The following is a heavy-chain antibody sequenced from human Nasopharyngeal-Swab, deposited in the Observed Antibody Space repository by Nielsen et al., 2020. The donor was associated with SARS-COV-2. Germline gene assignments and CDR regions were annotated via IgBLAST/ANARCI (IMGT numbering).Heavy chain of an antibody. D-gene: IGHD2-2*01. CDR3: AKTPTHYQLLHYGMDV. Sequence: ASVKVSCKASGYTFTGYYIHWVRQAPGQGLEWMGRINPNSGGTNYAQKFQGRVNMTRDTSITTAYMELSRLRSDDTAVYYCAKTPTHYQLLHYGMDVWGQGTTVTVSS. CDR2: INPNSGGT. J-gene: IGHJ6*02. CDR1: GYTFTGYY. V-gene: IGHV1-2*06.